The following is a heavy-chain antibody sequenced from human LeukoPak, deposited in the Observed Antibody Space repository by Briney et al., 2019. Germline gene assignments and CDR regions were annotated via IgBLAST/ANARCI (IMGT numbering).Heavy chain of an antibody. Sequence: LPGGSLRLSCAASGFTFSSYGMSWVRQAPGKGLEWVSALRGNGAGTHYADYVKDRFTNSRDNAKNTLYLQMSSLRAEDTAVYYCAKVHGDGYNLDYWGQGTLVTVSS. V-gene: IGHV3-23*01. CDR3: AKVHGDGYNLDY. D-gene: IGHD5-24*01. CDR2: LRGNGAGT. J-gene: IGHJ4*02. CDR1: GFTFSSYG.